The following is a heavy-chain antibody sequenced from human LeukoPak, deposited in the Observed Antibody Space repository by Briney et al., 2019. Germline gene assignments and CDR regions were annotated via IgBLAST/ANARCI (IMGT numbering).Heavy chain of an antibody. D-gene: IGHD2-15*01. CDR2: IYPGNSDT. CDR3: ARQYCSGGSCYPNYFDY. CDR1: GYSFINYW. Sequence: GESLKISCKGSGYSFINYWIGWVRQMPGKGLEWMGIIYPGNSDTRYSPSFQGQVTISADKSITTAYLQWRSLKASDTAMYYCARQYCSGGSCYPNYFDYWGQGTLVTVSS. J-gene: IGHJ4*02. V-gene: IGHV5-51*01.